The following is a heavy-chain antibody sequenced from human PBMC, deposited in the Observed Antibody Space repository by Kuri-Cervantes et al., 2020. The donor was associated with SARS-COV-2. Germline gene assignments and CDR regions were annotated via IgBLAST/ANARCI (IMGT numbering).Heavy chain of an antibody. CDR2: ISSSSSTI. V-gene: IGHV3-48*01. CDR1: GFPLRRYS. J-gene: IGHJ6*02. CDR3: ARDEWHYYGSGSYRPRYYYYGMDV. D-gene: IGHD3-10*01. Sequence: SLMISCAASGFPLRRYSMNWVRQAPGKGLEWVSYISSSSSTIHYADSEKGRFTITRDNAKNSLFLQMNSLRAEDTAVYYCARDEWHYYGSGSYRPRYYYYGMDVWGQGTTVTVSS.